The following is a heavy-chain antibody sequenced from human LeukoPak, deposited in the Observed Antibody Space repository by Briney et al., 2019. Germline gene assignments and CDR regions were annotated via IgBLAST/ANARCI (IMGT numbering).Heavy chain of an antibody. D-gene: IGHD3-22*01. CDR1: GGSISSYY. Sequence: SETLSLTCTVSGGSISSYYWSWIRQPPGKGLEWIGYIYYSGSTNYNPSLKSRVTISVDTSKNQFSLKLSSVTAADTAVYYCARVVPTMKVGDNWFDPWGQGTRVTVSS. CDR3: ARVVPTMKVGDNWFDP. CDR2: IYYSGST. V-gene: IGHV4-59*01. J-gene: IGHJ5*02.